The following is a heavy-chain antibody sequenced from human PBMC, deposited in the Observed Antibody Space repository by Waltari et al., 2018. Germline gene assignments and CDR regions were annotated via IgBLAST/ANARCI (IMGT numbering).Heavy chain of an antibody. V-gene: IGHV4-59*01. J-gene: IGHJ4*02. Sequence: QVQLQESGPGLVKPSETLSLTCTVSGGSISSYYWRWIRQPPGKGLEWVGYIYYSGSTNYNPALKSRVTISVDTSKKQFSLKRSSVTAADTAVYYCARESSGWLYYFDYWGQGTLVTVSS. D-gene: IGHD6-19*01. CDR1: GGSISSYY. CDR3: ARESSGWLYYFDY. CDR2: IYYSGST.